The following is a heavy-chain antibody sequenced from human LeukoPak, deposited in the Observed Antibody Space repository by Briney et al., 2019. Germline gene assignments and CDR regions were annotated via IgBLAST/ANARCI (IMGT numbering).Heavy chain of an antibody. CDR3: AKEVTPGALLYGPFDY. CDR2: ISASGGGT. J-gene: IGHJ4*02. D-gene: IGHD4-23*01. Sequence: GGSLRLSCAASGITFSSYEMNWVRQAPGKGLEWVSAISASGGGTYYADSVKGRFTISRDNSRNTLYLQMNSLRAEDTAIYYCAKEVTPGALLYGPFDYWGQGTLVTVSS. V-gene: IGHV3-23*01. CDR1: GITFSSYE.